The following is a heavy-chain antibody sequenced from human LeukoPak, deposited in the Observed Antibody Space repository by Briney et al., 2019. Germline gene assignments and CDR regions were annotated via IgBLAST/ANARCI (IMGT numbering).Heavy chain of an antibody. V-gene: IGHV3-23*01. CDR1: GFTFSSYA. Sequence: GGSLRLSCAASGFTFSSYAMSWVRQAPGKGLEWVSAISGSGGSTYYADSGKGRFTICRDNSKNPLYLQMNSLRAEDTAVYYCAKGGRYSSSKPPDYWGQGTLVTVSS. CDR2: ISGSGGST. J-gene: IGHJ4*02. CDR3: AKGGRYSSSKPPDY. D-gene: IGHD6-6*01.